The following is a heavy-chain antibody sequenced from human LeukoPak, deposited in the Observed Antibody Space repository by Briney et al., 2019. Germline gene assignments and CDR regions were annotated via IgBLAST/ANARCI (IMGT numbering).Heavy chain of an antibody. V-gene: IGHV4-4*07. J-gene: IGHJ6*03. CDR1: GGSISSYY. CDR3: ARDRAFRRFPYYMDV. CDR2: FYTSGST. Sequence: SETLSLTCTVSGGSISSYYWTWIRQPAGKGLEWIGRFYTSGSTNYNPSPKSRVTMSIDTSKNQFSLKLSSVTAADTAVYYCARDRAFRRFPYYMDVWGKGTTVTVSS. D-gene: IGHD1-26*01.